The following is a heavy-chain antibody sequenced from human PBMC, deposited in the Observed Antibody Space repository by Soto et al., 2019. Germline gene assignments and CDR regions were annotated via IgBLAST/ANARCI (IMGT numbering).Heavy chain of an antibody. V-gene: IGHV4-59*01. J-gene: IGHJ4*02. CDR3: ASMVVVAATSNRYFDY. CDR2: IYYSGST. CDR1: GGSISSYY. D-gene: IGHD2-15*01. Sequence: SETLSLTCTVSGGSISSYYWSWIRQPPGKGLEWIGYIYYSGSTNYNPSLKSRVTIPVDTSKNQFSLKLSSVTAADTAVYYCASMVVVAATSNRYFDYWGQGTLVTVSS.